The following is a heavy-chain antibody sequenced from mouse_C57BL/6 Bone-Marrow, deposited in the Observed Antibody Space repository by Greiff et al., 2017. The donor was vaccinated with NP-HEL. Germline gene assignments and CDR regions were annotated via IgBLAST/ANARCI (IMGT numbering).Heavy chain of an antibody. V-gene: IGHV5-6*01. CDR1: GFTFSSYG. CDR2: ISSGGSYT. J-gene: IGHJ3*01. Sequence: EVKLVESGGDLVKPGGSLKLSCAASGFTFSSYGMSWVRQTPDKRLEWVATISSGGSYTYYPDSVKGRFTISRDNAKNTLYLQMSSLKSEDTAMYYCARHLNGYYLAWFAYWGQGTLVTVSA. D-gene: IGHD2-3*01. CDR3: ARHLNGYYLAWFAY.